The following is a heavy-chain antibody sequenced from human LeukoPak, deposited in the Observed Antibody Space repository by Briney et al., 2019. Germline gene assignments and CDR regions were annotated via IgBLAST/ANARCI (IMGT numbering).Heavy chain of an antibody. CDR3: ARTFAGSTDAFDI. D-gene: IGHD3-10*01. J-gene: IGHJ3*02. CDR1: GGTFSSYA. V-gene: IGHV1-69*13. CDR2: IIPIFGTA. Sequence: SVKVSCKASGGTFSSYAISWVRQAPGQGLERMGGIIPIFGTANYAQKFQGRVTITADESTSTAYMELSSLRSEDTAVYYCARTFAGSTDAFDIWGQGTMVTVSS.